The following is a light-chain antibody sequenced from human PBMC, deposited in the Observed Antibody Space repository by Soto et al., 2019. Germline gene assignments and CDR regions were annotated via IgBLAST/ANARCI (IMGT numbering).Light chain of an antibody. CDR3: QQRSNWRVT. CDR1: QSVSNNY. CDR2: GAS. J-gene: IGKJ4*01. V-gene: IGKV3D-20*02. Sequence: EIVLTQSPGTLSLSPGERATLSCRSSQSVSNNYLAWYQQKPGQAPRLLIYGASNRATGIPDRFSGSGSGTDFTLAISSLEPEDIAVYYCQQRSNWRVTFGGGTKVDI.